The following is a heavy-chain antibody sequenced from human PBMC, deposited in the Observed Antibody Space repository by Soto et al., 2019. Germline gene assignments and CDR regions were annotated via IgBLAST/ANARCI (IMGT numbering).Heavy chain of an antibody. CDR1: GGSISSSSYY. Sequence: QLQLQESGPGLVKPSETLSLTCTVSGGSISSSSYYWGWIRQPPGKGLEWIGSIYYSGSTYYNPSLKRRVTISVDTSKNQFSLKLSSVTAADTAVYYCARSLVAPGFDYWGQGTLVTVSS. D-gene: IGHD5-12*01. J-gene: IGHJ4*02. CDR3: ARSLVAPGFDY. CDR2: IYYSGST. V-gene: IGHV4-39*01.